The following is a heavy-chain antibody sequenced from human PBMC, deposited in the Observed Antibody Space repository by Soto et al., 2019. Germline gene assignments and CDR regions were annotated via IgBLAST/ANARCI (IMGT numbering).Heavy chain of an antibody. CDR3: ARESEDLTSNFDY. J-gene: IGHJ4*02. V-gene: IGHV3-21*06. CDR2: ISSTTNYI. Sequence: PGGSLRLSCASSGFTFTRYSMNWVRQAPGKGLEWVSSISSTTNYIYYGDSMKGRFTISRDNAKNSLYLEMNSLRAEDTAVYYCARESEDLTSNFDYWGQGTLVTVSS. CDR1: GFTFTRYS.